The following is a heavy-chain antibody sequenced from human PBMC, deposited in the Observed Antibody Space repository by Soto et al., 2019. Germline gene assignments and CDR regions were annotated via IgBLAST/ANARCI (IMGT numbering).Heavy chain of an antibody. Sequence: QVQLVQSGAEVKKPGASVKVSCKASGDTFTNYDINWVRQATGQGLEWMGRMNPNGGNTGYAQKFQGRVTMTRNTTITTAYMELSSLRSEVSAVYYCARGRNGMDVWGQGTTVTGSS. CDR3: ARGRNGMDV. CDR2: MNPNGGNT. V-gene: IGHV1-8*01. J-gene: IGHJ6*02. CDR1: GDTFTNYD.